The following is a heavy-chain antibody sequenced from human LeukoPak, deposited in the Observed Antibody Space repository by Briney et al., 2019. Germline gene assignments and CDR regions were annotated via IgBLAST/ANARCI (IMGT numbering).Heavy chain of an antibody. V-gene: IGHV3-66*02. Sequence: GGSLRLSCAASGFTFSSYSMSWVRQAPGKGLEWVSVIYSGGSTYYADSVKGRFTISRDNSKNTLYLQMNSLRAEDTAVYYCARAPWSGYYSDAFDIWGQGTMVTVSS. J-gene: IGHJ3*02. CDR2: IYSGGST. CDR1: GFTFSSYS. D-gene: IGHD3-3*01. CDR3: ARAPWSGYYSDAFDI.